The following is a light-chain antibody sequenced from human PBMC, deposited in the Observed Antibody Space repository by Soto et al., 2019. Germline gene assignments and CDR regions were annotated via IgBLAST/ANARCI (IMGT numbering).Light chain of an antibody. J-gene: IGKJ1*01. CDR1: QSVSSSY. Sequence: EIVLTQSPGTLSLSPGERATLSCRASQSVSSSYLAWYQQKPGQAPRLLIYGASSRATGITDRFSGSGSGQDFTLTISRLEPEDFAGYYCQQYGSSPPWTFGQRTKVEIK. CDR2: GAS. CDR3: QQYGSSPPWT. V-gene: IGKV3-20*01.